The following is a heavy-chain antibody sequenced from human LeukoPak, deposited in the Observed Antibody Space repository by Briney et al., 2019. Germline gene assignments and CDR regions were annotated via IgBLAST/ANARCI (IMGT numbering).Heavy chain of an antibody. CDR2: ISAYNGNT. CDR1: GYTFTSYG. CDR3: AREECSSTSCQVPYYYYGMDV. J-gene: IGHJ6*02. D-gene: IGHD2-2*01. V-gene: IGHV1-18*01. Sequence: ASVKVSCKASGYTFTSYGISWVRQAPGQGLEWMGWISAYNGNTNYAQKLQGRVTMTTDISTSTAYMELRSLRSDDTAVYYCAREECSSTSCQVPYYYYGMDVWGQGTTVTVSS.